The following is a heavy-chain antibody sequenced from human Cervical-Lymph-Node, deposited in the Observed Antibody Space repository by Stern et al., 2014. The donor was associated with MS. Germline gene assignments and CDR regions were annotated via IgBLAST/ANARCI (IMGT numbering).Heavy chain of an antibody. CDR1: GFTFSSYG. V-gene: IGHV3-33*01. D-gene: IGHD1-14*01. CDR2: IWYDGSNK. CDR3: ARGKNQHSHGMDV. J-gene: IGHJ6*02. Sequence: VQLVESGGGVVQPGRSLRLSCAASGFTFSSYGMHWVRQAPGKGLEWVAVIWYDGSNKYYADSVKGRFTISRDNSKNTLYLQMNSLRAEDTAVYYCARGKNQHSHGMDVWGQGTTVTVSS.